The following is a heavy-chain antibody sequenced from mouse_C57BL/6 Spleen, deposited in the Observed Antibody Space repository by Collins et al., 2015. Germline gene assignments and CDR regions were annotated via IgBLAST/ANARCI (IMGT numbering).Heavy chain of an antibody. J-gene: IGHJ3*01. CDR1: GYTFTSYR. CDR2: IHPSDSDT. CDR3: AEYYTSGFAY. D-gene: IGHD2-12*01. V-gene: IGHV1-74*01. Sequence: QVQLQQSGAELVKPGASVKVSCKASGYTFTSYRMHWVKQRPGQGLEWIGRIHPSDSDTNCNQKFKAKATLTVDKSSSIVYMQLSSLTSEDSAVYYCAEYYTSGFAYWGQGTLVTVSA.